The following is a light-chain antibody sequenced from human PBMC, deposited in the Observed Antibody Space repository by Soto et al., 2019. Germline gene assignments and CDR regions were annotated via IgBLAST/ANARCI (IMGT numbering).Light chain of an antibody. CDR2: DAS. V-gene: IGKV3-11*01. CDR1: QSVSSY. Sequence: DIVLTQSPATLSLSPGERANLSCRASQSVSSYLAGYQQTPGQAPRLLIYDASTRATGNPARFSGSGSGTDFTLTISSLEPEDFAVYYCQQRSNWPLYTFGQGTKLEIK. J-gene: IGKJ2*01. CDR3: QQRSNWPLYT.